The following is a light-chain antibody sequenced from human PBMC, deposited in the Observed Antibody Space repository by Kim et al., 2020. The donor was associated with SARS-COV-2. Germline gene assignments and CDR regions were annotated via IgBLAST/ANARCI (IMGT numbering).Light chain of an antibody. CDR2: AAS. J-gene: IGKJ1*01. V-gene: IGKV1-17*01. Sequence: DIQMTQSPSSLSASVGDRVSITCRASQGIGNDLAWYQQKPGKAPRRLISAASTLQSGVPSRFSGSESGTEFTLTISSLQPEDFATYYCLQHNNYPRTFGQGTKVDIK. CDR1: QGIGND. CDR3: LQHNNYPRT.